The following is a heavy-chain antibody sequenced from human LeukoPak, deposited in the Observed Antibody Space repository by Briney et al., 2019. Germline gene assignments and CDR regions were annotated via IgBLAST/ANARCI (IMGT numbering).Heavy chain of an antibody. D-gene: IGHD3-10*01. Sequence: GGSLRLSCAASGFTFSSYWMHWVRQAPGKGLVWVSRINSDGSSTSYADSVKGRFTISRDNAKNTLYLQMNSLRAEDTVVYYCARADEYYGSGSYSGYWGQGTLVTVSS. CDR2: INSDGSST. CDR3: ARADEYYGSGSYSGY. J-gene: IGHJ4*02. CDR1: GFTFSSYW. V-gene: IGHV3-74*01.